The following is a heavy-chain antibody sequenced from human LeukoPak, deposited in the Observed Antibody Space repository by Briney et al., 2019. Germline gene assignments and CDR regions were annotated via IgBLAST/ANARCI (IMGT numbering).Heavy chain of an antibody. V-gene: IGHV3-21*01. D-gene: IGHD3-3*01. J-gene: IGHJ5*02. CDR2: ISSSSYI. Sequence: GGSLRLSCAASGFTLSTYSMNWVRQAPGKGLEWVSSISSSSYIYYADSVKGRFTISRDNAKNSLYLQMNSLRAEDTAVYYCARVVLRFLEWSFDPWGQGTLVTVSS. CDR3: ARVVLRFLEWSFDP. CDR1: GFTLSTYS.